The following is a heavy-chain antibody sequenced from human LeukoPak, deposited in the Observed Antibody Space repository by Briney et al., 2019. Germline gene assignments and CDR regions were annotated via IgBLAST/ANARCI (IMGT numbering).Heavy chain of an antibody. CDR1: GGSFSGYY. CDR2: INHSGST. J-gene: IGHJ2*01. Sequence: PSETLSLTCAVYGGSFSGYYWSWIRQPPGKGLEWIGEINHSGSTNYNPSLKSRVTISVDTSKNQSSLKLSSVTAADTAVYYCARGHWYFDLWGRGTLVTVSS. V-gene: IGHV4-34*01. CDR3: ARGHWYFDL.